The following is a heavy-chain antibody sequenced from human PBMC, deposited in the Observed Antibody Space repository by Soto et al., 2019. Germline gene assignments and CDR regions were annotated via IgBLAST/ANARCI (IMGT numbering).Heavy chain of an antibody. D-gene: IGHD1-1*01. CDR1: GGSVNSGHYY. Sequence: QVQLQQWGAGLLKPSETLSLTCAVYGGSVNSGHYYWSWIRQPPGKGLEWIGEMSHSGGTHFNPSLKSRVTRSVDTSKNQFSLKMSSVTAADTALYYCARVERGTATTVVDAFDIWSQGHWSPSLQ. V-gene: IGHV4-34*01. CDR3: ARVERGTATTVVDAFDI. J-gene: IGHJ3*02. CDR2: MSHSGGT.